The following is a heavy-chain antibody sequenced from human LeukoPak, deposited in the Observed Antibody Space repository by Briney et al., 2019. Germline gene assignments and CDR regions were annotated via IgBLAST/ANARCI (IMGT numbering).Heavy chain of an antibody. CDR2: INPSGGST. Sequence: ASVTVSCKASGYTFTRHYMHWVRQAPGQGLERMGIINPSGGSTIYAQKFQGRVTMTRDTSTSTVYMELSSLRSEDTAVYYCARVLGGLAFRTFDYWGQGTLVTVSS. V-gene: IGHV1-46*01. J-gene: IGHJ4*02. D-gene: IGHD3-16*01. CDR3: ARVLGGLAFRTFDY. CDR1: GYTFTRHY.